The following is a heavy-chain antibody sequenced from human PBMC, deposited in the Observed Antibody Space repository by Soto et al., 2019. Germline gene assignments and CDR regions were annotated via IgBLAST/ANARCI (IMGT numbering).Heavy chain of an antibody. V-gene: IGHV4-30-4*01. J-gene: IGHJ5*02. CDR3: ARQRRGGYWFDP. CDR2: IYYSETT. Sequence: SETLSLTSTVSGVSVTNGDYYWSWMRQSPGKGLEWIGNIYYSETTRYNPSLNSRLSISIDTSRNQFSLQLTSVTAADTAIYYCARQRRGGYWFDPWGQGTLVTVSS. CDR1: GVSVTNGDYY.